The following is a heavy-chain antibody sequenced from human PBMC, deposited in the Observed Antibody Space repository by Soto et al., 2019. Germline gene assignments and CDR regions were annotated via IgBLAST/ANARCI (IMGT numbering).Heavy chain of an antibody. CDR2: IRGSGNTI. CDR1: GFSFRDYY. Sequence: QVQLVESGGALVKPGGSLRLSCAASGFSFRDYYMSWIRQAPGKGPEWISYIRGSGNTIYYADSVKGRFIISRDNAKNSLFLQMNSLRADDTAVYYCARDRLPMVVVVMGWFDPWGQGTLVTVSS. CDR3: ARDRLPMVVVVMGWFDP. D-gene: IGHD3-22*01. V-gene: IGHV3-11*01. J-gene: IGHJ5*02.